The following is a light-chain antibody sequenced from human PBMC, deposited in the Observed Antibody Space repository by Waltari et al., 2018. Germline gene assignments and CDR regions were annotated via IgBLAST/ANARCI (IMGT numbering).Light chain of an antibody. J-gene: IGKJ5*01. CDR3: LQYDHFPMA. Sequence: DIPMTQSPSSLSASLGDRVTITCQASQDITFRLNWYQQRPGKAPKLLIYDATNLERGVPSRFSGSGSGTDFSLTIANVLPEDIATYYCLQYDHFPMAFGQGTRLDNK. CDR1: QDITFR. CDR2: DAT. V-gene: IGKV1-33*01.